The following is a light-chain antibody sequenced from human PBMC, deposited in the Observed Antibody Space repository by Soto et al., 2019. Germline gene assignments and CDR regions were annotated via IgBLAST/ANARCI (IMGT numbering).Light chain of an antibody. CDR3: QQTLSFPPT. Sequence: EIVLTQSPDTLSLSPGERATLSCRASQSVSGYLGWYQQKPGQAPRLLIYDASNRAYGVPARFRGSGSGTNFTLTISSLQPEDFATYYCQQTLSFPPTFGQGTKV. CDR2: DAS. CDR1: QSVSGY. V-gene: IGKV3-11*01. J-gene: IGKJ1*01.